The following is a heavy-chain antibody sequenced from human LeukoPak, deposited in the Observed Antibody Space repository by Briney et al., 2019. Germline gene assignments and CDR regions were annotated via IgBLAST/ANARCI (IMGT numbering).Heavy chain of an antibody. CDR2: IYYSGNT. V-gene: IGHV4-31*03. CDR1: GASISSGGYW. Sequence: SQTLTLTCSLSGASISSGGYWWTWIRQHPVKGLEWVGYIYYSGNTYYNPSLKSRVSISVDTSENQFSLRLTSVTAADTAVYYCAREGGPYRPLDYSGQGTLVTVSS. J-gene: IGHJ4*02. CDR3: AREGGPYRPLDY.